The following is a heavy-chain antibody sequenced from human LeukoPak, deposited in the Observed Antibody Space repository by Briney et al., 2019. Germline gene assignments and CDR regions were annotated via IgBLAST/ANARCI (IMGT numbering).Heavy chain of an antibody. CDR1: GFNLNSYM. D-gene: IGHD1-26*01. CDR2: IYSGGST. J-gene: IGHJ6*03. V-gene: IGHV3-53*01. CDR3: ASTRGGGSYYYYYYMDV. Sequence: PGGSLRLSCAASGFNLNSYMLNWVRQAPGKGLEWVSVIYSGGSTYYADSVKGRFTISRDNSKNTLYLQMNSLRAEDTAVYYCASTRGGGSYYYYYYMDVWGKGTTVTVSS.